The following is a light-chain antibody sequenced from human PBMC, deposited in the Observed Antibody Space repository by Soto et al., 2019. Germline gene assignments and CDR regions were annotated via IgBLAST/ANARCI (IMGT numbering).Light chain of an antibody. Sequence: EIVMTQSPATMSVSPGERATLSGRASQRVSSTLAWYQQKPGQAPRLLIYGASTRATGTPARFSGSGSGTEFTLTISSLQSEDFAIYYCQQYNNWPRTFGQGTKVEIK. J-gene: IGKJ1*01. CDR2: GAS. V-gene: IGKV3-15*01. CDR1: QRVSST. CDR3: QQYNNWPRT.